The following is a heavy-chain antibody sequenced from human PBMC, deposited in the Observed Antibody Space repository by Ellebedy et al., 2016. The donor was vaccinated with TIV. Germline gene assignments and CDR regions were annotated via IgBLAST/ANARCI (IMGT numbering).Heavy chain of an antibody. CDR3: ARDLIPYSGSSSHAFDI. Sequence: AASVTVSCKASGYTFPSYYMHWVRQAPGQGLEWMGIINPSGGGTTYAQKFQGRVTMTRDPSTSTVFMDLSSLSSEDTAVYYCARDLIPYSGSSSHAFDIWGQGTMVTVSS. CDR2: INPSGGGT. V-gene: IGHV1-46*01. CDR1: GYTFPSYY. D-gene: IGHD1-26*01. J-gene: IGHJ3*02.